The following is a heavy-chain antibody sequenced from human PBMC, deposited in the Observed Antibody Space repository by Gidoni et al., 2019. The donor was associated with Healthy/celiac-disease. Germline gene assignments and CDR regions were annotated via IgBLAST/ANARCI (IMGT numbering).Heavy chain of an antibody. Sequence: QVQLQQWGAGLLKPSETLSLTCAVYGGSFSGYYWSWFRQPPGKGLEWIGEINHSGSTNYNPSLKSRGTISVDTSKNQFSLKLSSVTAADTAVYYCARPAKYYYGSGSYPNWYFDLWGRGTLVTVSS. CDR2: INHSGST. CDR1: GGSFSGYY. D-gene: IGHD3-10*01. CDR3: ARPAKYYYGSGSYPNWYFDL. J-gene: IGHJ2*01. V-gene: IGHV4-34*01.